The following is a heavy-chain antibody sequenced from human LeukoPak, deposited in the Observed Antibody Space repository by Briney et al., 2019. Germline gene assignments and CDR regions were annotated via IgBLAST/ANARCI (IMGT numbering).Heavy chain of an antibody. CDR1: GFSFSGHW. CDR3: ARGPNSNWSGLDF. D-gene: IGHD6-6*01. V-gene: IGHV3-74*01. Sequence: GGSLRLSCAASGFSFSGHWMHWARQLPGKGLVWVSRISPTGSTTSYADSVKGRFTVSRDNAKNTLYLQVNNLRAEDTAVYYCARGPNSNWSGLDFWGQGTLLTVSS. CDR2: ISPTGSTT. J-gene: IGHJ4*02.